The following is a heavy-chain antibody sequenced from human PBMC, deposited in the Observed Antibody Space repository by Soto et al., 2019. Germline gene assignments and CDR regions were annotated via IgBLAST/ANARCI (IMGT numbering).Heavy chain of an antibody. J-gene: IGHJ6*02. V-gene: IGHV3-48*03. Sequence: GGSLRLSCVASGFTFTNYEMNWVRQAPGKGLEWVAYITSSGSPMYYADSVKGRFTISRDNVRNSLYLQMNSLRAEDTAVYYCARLHCSSTNCSYNYYYGMDVWGQGTTVTVSS. CDR3: ARLHCSSTNCSYNYYYGMDV. CDR2: ITSSGSPM. D-gene: IGHD2-2*01. CDR1: GFTFTNYE.